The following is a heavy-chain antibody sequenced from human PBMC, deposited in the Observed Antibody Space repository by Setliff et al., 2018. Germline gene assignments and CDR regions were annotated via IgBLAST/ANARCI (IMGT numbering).Heavy chain of an antibody. CDR1: GGSFDSGTHY. CDR3: ASGRRDSYNFADWYFDL. CDR2: IYTSGSP. D-gene: IGHD1-1*01. V-gene: IGHV4-61*02. J-gene: IGHJ2*01. Sequence: KTSETLSLTCTVTGGSFDSGTHYWSWIRQPAGKGLEWIGRIYTSGSPKYIPSLKSRVTMSVDTSKNQFSLRLDSVTAADTAVYYCASGRRDSYNFADWYFDLWGPGTLVTVSS.